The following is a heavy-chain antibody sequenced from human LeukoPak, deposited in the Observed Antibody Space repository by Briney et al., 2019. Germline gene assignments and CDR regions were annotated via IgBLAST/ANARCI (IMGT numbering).Heavy chain of an antibody. J-gene: IGHJ4*02. Sequence: ASVKVSCKASGGTFSSYTISWVRQAPGQGLEGMGRIIPILGIANYAQKFQGRVTITADKSTSTAYMELSSLRSEDTAVYYCARIPHRYCSSTSCYMRGDFDYWGQGTLVTVSS. CDR3: ARIPHRYCSSTSCYMRGDFDY. D-gene: IGHD2-2*02. CDR2: IIPILGIA. V-gene: IGHV1-69*02. CDR1: GGTFSSYT.